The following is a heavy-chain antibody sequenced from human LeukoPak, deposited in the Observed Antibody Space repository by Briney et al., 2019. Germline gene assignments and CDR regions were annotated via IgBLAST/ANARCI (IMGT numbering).Heavy chain of an antibody. J-gene: IGHJ6*02. V-gene: IGHV1-18*01. CDR1: GYTFTSYG. Sequence: GASVKVSCKASGYTFTSYGISWVRQAPGQGLEWMGWISAYNGNTNYAQKLQGRVTMTTGTSTSTAYMELRSLRSDDTAVYYCAREGGGVGDTAMVKTYYYGMDVWGQGTTVTVSS. D-gene: IGHD5-18*01. CDR3: AREGGGVGDTAMVKTYYYGMDV. CDR2: ISAYNGNT.